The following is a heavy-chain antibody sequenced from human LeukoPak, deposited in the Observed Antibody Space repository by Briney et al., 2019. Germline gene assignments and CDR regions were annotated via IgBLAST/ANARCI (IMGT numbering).Heavy chain of an antibody. D-gene: IGHD4-23*01. Sequence: SETLSLTCTVSGGSISSYYWSWIRQPAGKGLEWIGRIYTSGSTNYNPSLKSRVTMLVDTSKNQFSQKLSSVTAADTAGYYCARDWGPYGGLTHFDYWGQGTLVTVSS. V-gene: IGHV4-4*07. CDR1: GGSISSYY. J-gene: IGHJ4*02. CDR3: ARDWGPYGGLTHFDY. CDR2: IYTSGST.